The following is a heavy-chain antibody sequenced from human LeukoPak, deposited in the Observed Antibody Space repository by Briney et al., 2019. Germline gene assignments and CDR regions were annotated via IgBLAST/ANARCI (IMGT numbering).Heavy chain of an antibody. CDR2: ISYDGSNK. CDR1: GFTFSSYG. J-gene: IGHJ4*02. V-gene: IGHV3-30*18. Sequence: GGSLRLSCAASGFTFSSYGMHWVRQAPGKGLEWVAVISYDGSNKYYADSVKGRFTISRDSSKNTLYLQMNSLRAEDTAVYYCAKDSTDYAFDYWGQGTLVTVSS. D-gene: IGHD4-17*01. CDR3: AKDSTDYAFDY.